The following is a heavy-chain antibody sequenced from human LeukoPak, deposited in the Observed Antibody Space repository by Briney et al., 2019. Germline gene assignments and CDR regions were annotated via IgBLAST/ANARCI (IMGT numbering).Heavy chain of an antibody. J-gene: IGHJ6*02. Sequence: PGGSLRLSCAASGFTFSSYDMRWVRQATGKGLEWVSAIGTAGDTYYPGSVKGRFTISRDNSKNTLYLQMNSLRAEDTAVYYCAKDQPGSGMDVWGQGTTVTVSS. CDR2: IGTAGDT. D-gene: IGHD6-25*01. V-gene: IGHV3-13*01. CDR3: AKDQPGSGMDV. CDR1: GFTFSSYD.